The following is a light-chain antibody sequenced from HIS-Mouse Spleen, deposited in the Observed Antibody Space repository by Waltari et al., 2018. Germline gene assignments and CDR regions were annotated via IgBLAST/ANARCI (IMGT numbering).Light chain of an antibody. CDR2: KDS. CDR1: VLAKKY. Sequence: SYELTQPSSVSVSPGRTARITCTGDVLAKKYDRWFQQKPGQAPVLVIYKDSERPSGIPERFSGSSSGTTVTLTISGAQVEDEADYYCYSAAYNNVVFGGGTKLTVL. CDR3: YSAAYNNVV. V-gene: IGLV3-27*01. J-gene: IGLJ2*01.